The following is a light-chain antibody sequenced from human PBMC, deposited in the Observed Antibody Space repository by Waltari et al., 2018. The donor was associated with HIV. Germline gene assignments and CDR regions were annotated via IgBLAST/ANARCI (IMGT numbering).Light chain of an antibody. J-gene: IGLJ3*02. CDR2: DVT. CDR3: CSYAGTWL. CDR1: SSDVGDYNY. Sequence: QSALTQPHSVSGSPGQSVTLSCTGTSSDVGDYNYVSWYQRHPGNAPKLMIYDVTKRPSGVPDRFSGSKSGNTASLTISGLQAEDDAEYYCCSYAGTWLFGGGTKLTVL. V-gene: IGLV2-11*01.